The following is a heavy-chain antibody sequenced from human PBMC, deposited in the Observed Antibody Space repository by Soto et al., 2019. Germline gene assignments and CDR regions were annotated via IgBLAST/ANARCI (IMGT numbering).Heavy chain of an antibody. D-gene: IGHD2-15*01. J-gene: IGHJ3*02. CDR2: IYYSGST. CDR1: GGSISSYY. CDR3: ARHGYCSGGSCSGTFDI. V-gene: IGHV4-59*08. Sequence: PSETLPLTCTVSGGSISSYYWSWIRQPPGKGLEWIGYIYYSGSTDYNPSLKSRVTISVDTSKNQFSLKLSSVTAADTAVYYCARHGYCSGGSCSGTFDIWGQGTMVTVSS.